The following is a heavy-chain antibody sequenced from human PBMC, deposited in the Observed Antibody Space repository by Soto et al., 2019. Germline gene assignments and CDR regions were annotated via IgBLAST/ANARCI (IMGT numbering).Heavy chain of an antibody. D-gene: IGHD6-6*01. V-gene: IGHV1-3*01. J-gene: IGHJ5*02. CDR2: INAGNGNT. CDR1: GYTFTSYA. Sequence: ASVKVSCKASGYTFTSYASHCGRQAHGQRLEWMGWINAGNGNTKYSQKFQGRVTITRDTSASTAYLELSSLSSEDTAVYYCARATKSSSSSTWFDPWGQGTLVTVS. CDR3: ARATKSSSSSTWFDP.